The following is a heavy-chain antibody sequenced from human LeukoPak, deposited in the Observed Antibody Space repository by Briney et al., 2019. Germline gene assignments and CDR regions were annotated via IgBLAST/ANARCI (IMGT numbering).Heavy chain of an antibody. D-gene: IGHD1-26*01. CDR2: INSDGSST. CDR1: GFTFDNYG. Sequence: HSGGSLRLSCEASGFTFDNYGLTWVRQAPGKGLVWVSRINSDGSSTSYADSVKGRFTISRDNAKNTLYLQMNSLRAEDTAVYYCARNIRRYSGSSNTFNWFDPWGQGTLVTVSS. J-gene: IGHJ5*02. V-gene: IGHV3-74*01. CDR3: ARNIRRYSGSSNTFNWFDP.